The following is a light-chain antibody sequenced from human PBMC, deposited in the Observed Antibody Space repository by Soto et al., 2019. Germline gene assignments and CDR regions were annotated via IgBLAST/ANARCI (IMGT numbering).Light chain of an antibody. CDR3: QHYKMYSPWT. CDR1: QGINSY. Sequence: DIQMTQSPSSLSASVGDRVTITCRASQGINSYLAWFQQKPGKLPKRPIYAASDLESGVPSRFSGSGFGTEFTLTISSLQPDDFATYYCQHYKMYSPWTFGQGTKVDIK. V-gene: IGKV1-16*01. CDR2: AAS. J-gene: IGKJ1*01.